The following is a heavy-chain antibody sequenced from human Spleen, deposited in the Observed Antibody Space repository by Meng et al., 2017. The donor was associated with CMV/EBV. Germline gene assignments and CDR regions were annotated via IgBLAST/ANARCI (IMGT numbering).Heavy chain of an antibody. J-gene: IGHJ4*02. CDR3: ARDSRFCSSTSCSPN. CDR1: GGSISSGGYY. Sequence: SETLSLTCAVSGGSISSGGYYWSWIRQHPGKGLEWIGYIYYSGSTYYNPSLKSRVTISVDTSKNQFSLKLSSVTAADTAVYYCARDSRFCSSTSCSPNWGQGTLVTVSS. D-gene: IGHD2-2*01. CDR2: IYYSGST. V-gene: IGHV4-31*11.